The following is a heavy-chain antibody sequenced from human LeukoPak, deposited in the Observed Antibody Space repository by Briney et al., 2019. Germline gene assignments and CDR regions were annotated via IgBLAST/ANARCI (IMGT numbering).Heavy chain of an antibody. V-gene: IGHV4-59*08. CDR1: GGSISSFY. CDR2: IYYSGST. J-gene: IGHJ6*04. CDR3: ARSLSANLVFSL. Sequence: SETLSLTCTVSGGSISSFYWSWIRQPPGKGLEWIGYIYYSGSTNYNPSLKSRVTISVDTSKDQFSLKLTSVTAADTAVYYCARSLSANLVFSLWGKGTTVNGSS. D-gene: IGHD2/OR15-2a*01.